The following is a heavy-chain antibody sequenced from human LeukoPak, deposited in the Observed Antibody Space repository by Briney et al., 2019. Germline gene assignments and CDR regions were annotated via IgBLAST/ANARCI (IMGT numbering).Heavy chain of an antibody. CDR1: GFTFGDYA. Sequence: GGSLRLSCTPSGFTFGDYAMSWFRQAPGKGLEWVGFIRVKAYGGTTEYAASVKGKFTISRDDSKSIAYLQMNSLKTEDTAVYYCTRHVGGSGWYLTGWFDPWGQGTLVTASS. V-gene: IGHV3-49*03. CDR3: TRHVGGSGWYLTGWFDP. CDR2: IRVKAYGGTT. J-gene: IGHJ5*02. D-gene: IGHD6-19*01.